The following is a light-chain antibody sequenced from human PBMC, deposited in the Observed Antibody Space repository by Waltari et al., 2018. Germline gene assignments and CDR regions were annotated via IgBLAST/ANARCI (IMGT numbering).Light chain of an antibody. J-gene: IGLJ2*01. V-gene: IGLV2-14*03. CDR3: GSYRSGSTLV. CDR1: SRDIACPIH. CDR2: NVH. Sequence: QSALTQPASVSGSPGQSIAISCTGTSRDIACPIHVSWYQQHPGKAPKIIIYNVHNRPSGVSARFSGSKSGNTASLTISGLQAEDEADYYCGSYRSGSTLVFGGGTRLTVL.